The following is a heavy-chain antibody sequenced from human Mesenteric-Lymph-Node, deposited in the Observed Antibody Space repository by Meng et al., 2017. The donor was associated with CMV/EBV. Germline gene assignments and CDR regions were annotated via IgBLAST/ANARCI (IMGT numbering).Heavy chain of an antibody. CDR1: GFTFSDHY. V-gene: IGHV3-72*01. CDR3: SRARGHSRTGRDDPFDI. J-gene: IGHJ3*02. Sequence: GESLKISCAASGFTFSDHYMDWVRQAPGKGLEWVGRSRNKDHGYSTEYAASVKGRFSISRDDSKNSLNLQMNSLKTEDTAVYYCSRARGHSRTGRDDPFDIWGQGTTVTVSS. D-gene: IGHD1/OR15-1a*01. CDR2: SRNKDHGYST.